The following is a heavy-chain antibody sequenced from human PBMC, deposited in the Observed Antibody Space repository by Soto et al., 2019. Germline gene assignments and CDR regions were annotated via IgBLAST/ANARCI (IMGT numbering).Heavy chain of an antibody. Sequence: EVQLLESGGGLVQPGGSLRLSCGASGFTFSNYAMSWVRQAPGKALEWVSSINIVGGATNYADPMRGRLTMSSEDSRNTMFLQMNSQRPKDTAVYYCKKNYYFASWGQGTLLNVSS. V-gene: IGHV3-23*01. J-gene: IGHJ4*02. CDR3: KKNYYFAS. CDR1: GFTFSNYA. CDR2: INIVGGAT.